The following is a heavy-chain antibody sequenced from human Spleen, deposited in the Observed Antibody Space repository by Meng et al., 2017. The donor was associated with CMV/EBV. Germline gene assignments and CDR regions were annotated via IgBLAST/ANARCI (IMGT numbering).Heavy chain of an antibody. V-gene: IGHV3-21*01. D-gene: IGHD3-3*01. Sequence: SCAAAGFTFSDYGLSWVRQAPGKRLEWISSISSAGTYKYYANSLKDRFTISRDNAKNSLYLQMKSLRVDDTAIYYCARHYDSNWFDSWGQGTLVTVSS. CDR2: ISSAGTYK. CDR3: ARHYDSNWFDS. CDR1: GFTFSDYG. J-gene: IGHJ5*01.